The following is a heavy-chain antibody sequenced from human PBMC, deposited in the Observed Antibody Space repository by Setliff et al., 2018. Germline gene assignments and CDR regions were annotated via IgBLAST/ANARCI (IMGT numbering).Heavy chain of an antibody. V-gene: IGHV7-4-1*02. CDR3: ARDLGYCSRTSCHGDWFDP. Sequence: ASVKVSCKASGYTFSSYAMNWVRQAPGQGLEWLGRINTITGNPTYAQGFTGRFVFSLDTSVSTAYLQISSLKPEDTAVYYCARDLGYCSRTSCHGDWFDPWGQGTLVTVSS. CDR2: INTITGNP. J-gene: IGHJ5*02. D-gene: IGHD2-2*01. CDR1: GYTFSSYA.